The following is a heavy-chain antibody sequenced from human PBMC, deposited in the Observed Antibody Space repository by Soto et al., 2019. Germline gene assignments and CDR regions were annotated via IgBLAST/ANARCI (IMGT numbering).Heavy chain of an antibody. J-gene: IGHJ5*02. CDR3: ARESAGSQKTNWFTP. D-gene: IGHD3-10*01. V-gene: IGHV4-59*01. CDR2: IYYSGST. CDR1: GGSISTYY. Sequence: SETLSLTCTVSGGSISTYYWSWIRQPPGKGLEWIGYIYYSGSTYYNPSLKSRVTMSVDTSRNQLLLQLNSVTAADTAVYYCARESAGSQKTNWFTPWGQGTLVTAPQ.